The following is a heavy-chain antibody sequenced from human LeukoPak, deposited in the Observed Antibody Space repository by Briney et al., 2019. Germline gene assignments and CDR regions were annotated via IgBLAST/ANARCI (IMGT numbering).Heavy chain of an antibody. D-gene: IGHD3-22*01. J-gene: IGHJ4*02. CDR2: IGTAGDT. CDR3: ARAYRVSYDSRYTYGGFDY. V-gene: IGHV3-13*01. CDR1: GFTFSSYD. Sequence: PGGSLRLSCAASGFTFSSYDMHWVRQATGKGLEWVSAIGTAGDTYYPGSVKGRFTISRENAKNSLYLQMNSLRAGDMAVYYCARAYRVSYDSRYTYGGFDYWGQGTLVTVSS.